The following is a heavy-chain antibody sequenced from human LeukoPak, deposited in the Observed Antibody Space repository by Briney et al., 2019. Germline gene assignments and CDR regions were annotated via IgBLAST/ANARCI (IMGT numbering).Heavy chain of an antibody. CDR2: LSRSGST. CDR1: GGSITRTNW. D-gene: IGHD6-19*01. V-gene: IGHV4-4*02. Sequence: SETLSLTCAVSGGSITRTNWWTWVRQPPGKGLEWIGELSRSGSTNYIPSLKSRVTISVDESNSQFSLKLTSMTAADTAVYYCVTGDSGDNYWGQGTLVTV. CDR3: VTGDSGDNY. J-gene: IGHJ4*02.